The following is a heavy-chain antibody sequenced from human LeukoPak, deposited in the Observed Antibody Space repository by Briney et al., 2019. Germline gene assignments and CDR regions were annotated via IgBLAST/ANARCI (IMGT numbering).Heavy chain of an antibody. CDR3: ARHRGNCSSTSCYTGADY. Sequence: GESLKISCKGSGYSFTSYWIGWGRQMPGKGLEWMGIIYPGDSDTRYSPSFQGQVTISADKSISTAYLQWSSLKASDTAMYYCARHRGNCSSTSCYTGADYWGQGTLVTVSS. CDR1: GYSFTSYW. J-gene: IGHJ4*02. CDR2: IYPGDSDT. V-gene: IGHV5-51*01. D-gene: IGHD2-2*02.